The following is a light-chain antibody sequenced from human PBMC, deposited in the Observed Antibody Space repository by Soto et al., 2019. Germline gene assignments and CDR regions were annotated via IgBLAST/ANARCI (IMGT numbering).Light chain of an antibody. CDR1: QSVSSY. V-gene: IGKV3-11*01. Sequence: DIVLTQSPATLSLSPGERATLSCRASQSVSSYLAWYQQKPGQAPRLLIYDASNRATGIPARFSGSGSGTDFTLTISSLEPEDFAVYYCQQRSNWPLTFGGGTKVE. CDR3: QQRSNWPLT. CDR2: DAS. J-gene: IGKJ4*01.